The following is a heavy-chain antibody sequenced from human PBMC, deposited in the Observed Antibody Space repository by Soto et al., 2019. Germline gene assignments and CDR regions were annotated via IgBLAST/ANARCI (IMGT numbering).Heavy chain of an antibody. J-gene: IGHJ5*02. CDR3: AKDRGPYCSGGICYPPSWFDP. V-gene: IGHV3-23*01. CDR2: ITGIDGRT. D-gene: IGHD2-15*01. Sequence: GSLRLSCVGSGFTFGNYAMSWVRQAPGKGLEWVSSITGIDGRTYYADSVKGRFTISRDNPKNTLYLQMNNLRAEDTAMFYCAKDRGPYCSGGICYPPSWFDPWGQGTQVTV. CDR1: GFTFGNYA.